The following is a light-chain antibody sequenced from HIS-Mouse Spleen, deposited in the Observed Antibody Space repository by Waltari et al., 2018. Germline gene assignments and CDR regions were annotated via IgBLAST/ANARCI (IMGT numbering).Light chain of an antibody. V-gene: IGLV3-10*01. CDR1: ALPKKF. CDR3: YSTDSSGNHRV. CDR2: EES. Sequence: SYELTQPPSVSVSPGQTARITCSGDALPKKFAYWYQQKSGQAPVLVIYEESKRPSGIPGGFSGSRSGTMATLTISGAQVEDEADYYCYSTDSSGNHRVFGGGTKLTVL. J-gene: IGLJ2*01.